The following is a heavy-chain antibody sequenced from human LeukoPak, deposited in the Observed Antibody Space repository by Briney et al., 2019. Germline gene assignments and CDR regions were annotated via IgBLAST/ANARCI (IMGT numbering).Heavy chain of an antibody. CDR1: GFTFSSYA. Sequence: GGSLRLSCAASGFTFSSYAMSWVRQAPGKGLEWVSAISSSSSYIYYADSVKGRFTISRDNAKNSLYLQMNSLRAEDTAVYYCAKDQEAAAVSASVYLYGMDVWGQGTTVTVSS. CDR3: AKDQEAAAVSASVYLYGMDV. V-gene: IGHV3-21*01. CDR2: ISSSSSYI. J-gene: IGHJ6*02. D-gene: IGHD6-13*01.